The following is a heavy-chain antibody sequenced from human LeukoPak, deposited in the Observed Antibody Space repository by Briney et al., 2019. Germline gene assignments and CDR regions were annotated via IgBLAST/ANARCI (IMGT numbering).Heavy chain of an antibody. D-gene: IGHD4-23*01. CDR1: GFTFSSYA. J-gene: IGHJ4*02. CDR2: ISSSSSYI. CDR3: AVDYGGTPFDY. V-gene: IGHV3-21*01. Sequence: GGSLRLSCAASGFTFSSYAMSWVRQTPGKGLEWVSSISSSSSYIYYADSVKGRFTISRDNAKNSLYLQMNSLRAEDTAVYYCAVDYGGTPFDYWGQGTLVTVSS.